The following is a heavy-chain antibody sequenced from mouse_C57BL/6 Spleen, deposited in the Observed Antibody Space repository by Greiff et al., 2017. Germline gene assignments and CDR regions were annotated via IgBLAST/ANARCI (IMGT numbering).Heavy chain of an antibody. V-gene: IGHV1-82*01. CDR2: IYPGDGDT. D-gene: IGHD1-1*01. Sequence: QVQLQQSGPELVKPGASVKISCKASGYAFSSSWMNWVKQRPGKGLEWIGRIYPGDGDTNYNGKFKGKATLTADKSSSTAYMQLSSLTSEDSAVYFCARSDYYGSSYDDFDYWGQGTTLTVSS. CDR3: ARSDYYGSSYDDFDY. J-gene: IGHJ2*01. CDR1: GYAFSSSW.